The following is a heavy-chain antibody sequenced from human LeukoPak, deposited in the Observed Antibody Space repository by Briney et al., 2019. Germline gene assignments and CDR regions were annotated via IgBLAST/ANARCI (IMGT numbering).Heavy chain of an antibody. D-gene: IGHD3-3*01. CDR2: INHSGST. CDR1: GFTFGDYS. J-gene: IGHJ4*02. CDR3: ARRRRRITIFGVVITHFDY. V-gene: IGHV4-34*01. Sequence: GSLRLSCAASGFTFGDYSMNWIRQPPGKGLEWIGEINHSGSTNYNPSLKSRVTISVDTSKNQFSLKLSSVTAADTAVYYCARRRRRITIFGVVITHFDYWGQGTLVTVSS.